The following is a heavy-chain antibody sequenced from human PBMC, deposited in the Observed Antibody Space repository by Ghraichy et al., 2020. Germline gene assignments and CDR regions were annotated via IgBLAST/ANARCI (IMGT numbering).Heavy chain of an antibody. Sequence: GGSLRLSCAASGFTFSSYAMHWVRQAPGKGLEWVAVISYDGSNKYYADSVKGRFTISRDNSKNTLYLQMNSLRAEDTAVYYCARSREGSGWYDGEKYNWFDPWGQGTLVTVSS. CDR2: ISYDGSNK. D-gene: IGHD6-19*01. CDR3: ARSREGSGWYDGEKYNWFDP. V-gene: IGHV3-30*04. CDR1: GFTFSSYA. J-gene: IGHJ5*02.